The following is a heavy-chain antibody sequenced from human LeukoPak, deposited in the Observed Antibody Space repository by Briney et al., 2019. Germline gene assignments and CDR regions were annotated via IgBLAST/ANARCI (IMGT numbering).Heavy chain of an antibody. CDR3: ARYRSSSWNFGGYYFDY. Sequence: PGGSLRLSCAASGFTFSSYSMNWVRQARGKGLEWVSSISSSSSYIYYADSVKGRFTISRDNAKNSLYLQMNSLRAEDTAVYYCARYRSSSWNFGGYYFDYWGRGTLVTVSS. J-gene: IGHJ4*02. D-gene: IGHD6-13*01. CDR2: ISSSSSYI. V-gene: IGHV3-21*01. CDR1: GFTFSSYS.